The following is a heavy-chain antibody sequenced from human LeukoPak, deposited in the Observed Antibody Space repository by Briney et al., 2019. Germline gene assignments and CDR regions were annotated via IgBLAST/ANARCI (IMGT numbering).Heavy chain of an antibody. Sequence: SETLSLTCTVSGGSISSSSYYWGWIRQPPGKGLEWIGSIYYSGSTYYNPSLKSRVTISVDTSKNQFSLKLSSVTAADTAVYYCARWSACSSTSCYPYYYGMDVWGQGTTVTVSS. CDR2: IYYSGST. D-gene: IGHD2-2*01. CDR1: GGSISSSSYY. J-gene: IGHJ6*02. CDR3: ARWSACSSTSCYPYYYGMDV. V-gene: IGHV4-39*01.